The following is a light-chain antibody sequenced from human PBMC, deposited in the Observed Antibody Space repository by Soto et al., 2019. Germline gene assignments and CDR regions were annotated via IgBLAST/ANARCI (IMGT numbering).Light chain of an antibody. CDR1: QSLLYSEGNAY. J-gene: IGKJ5*01. CDR3: MQGSHWPPST. CDR2: KVX. V-gene: IGKV2-30*01. Sequence: VVMSQSPLSVPVTLGRPASRSXRSSQSLLYSEGNAYLHLFXQRPXXXTRRXXXKVXNRDSGVPERFRGSGSGSDFTLKISRVEAEDVGVYYCMQGSHWPPSTFGQGTRLEIK.